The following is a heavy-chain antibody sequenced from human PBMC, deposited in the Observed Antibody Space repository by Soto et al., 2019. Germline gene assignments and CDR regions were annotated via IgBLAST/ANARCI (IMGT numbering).Heavy chain of an antibody. Sequence: GGSLRLSCVASGFRFSSFWMSWVRQSPGKGLEWVAKIKRDGTEEEYVDSVRGRFTISRDNAKNSVYLQMNSLRVEGTAVYYCASVDYYYEMDVWGQGTTVTVSS. V-gene: IGHV3-7*03. CDR2: IKRDGTEE. CDR3: ASVDYYYEMDV. CDR1: GFRFSSFW. J-gene: IGHJ6*02.